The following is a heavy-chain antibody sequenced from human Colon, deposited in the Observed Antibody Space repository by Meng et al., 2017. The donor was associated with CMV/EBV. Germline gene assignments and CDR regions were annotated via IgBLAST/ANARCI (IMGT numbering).Heavy chain of an antibody. Sequence: GGSLRLSCAASGFTFSVYYMGWIRQSPGKGLEWLSYITDTGSLIYYADSVRGRFTISRDNARTSLYLQMNSLSAEDAGLYYCVASSVIAPFYWGQGTLVTVSS. CDR3: VASSVIAPFY. J-gene: IGHJ4*02. D-gene: IGHD3-16*02. CDR1: GFTFSVYY. V-gene: IGHV3-11*04. CDR2: ITDTGSLI.